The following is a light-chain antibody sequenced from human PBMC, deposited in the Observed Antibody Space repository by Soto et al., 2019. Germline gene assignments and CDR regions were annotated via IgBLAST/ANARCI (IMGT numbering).Light chain of an antibody. CDR1: QSISSW. CDR3: QQCDTYPYT. CDR2: KAS. Sequence: DLQMTQSPSTLSASVGDRVTITCRASQSISSWLAWYQQTPGKAPKLLIYKASSLESGVPSRFSGSGSGTEFTLTISSLQPDDFATYYCQQCDTYPYTFGQGTKLDI. J-gene: IGKJ2*01. V-gene: IGKV1-5*03.